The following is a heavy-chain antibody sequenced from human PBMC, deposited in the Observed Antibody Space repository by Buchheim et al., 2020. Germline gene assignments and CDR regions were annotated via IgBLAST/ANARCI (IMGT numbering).Heavy chain of an antibody. CDR1: GGSVGSGSYY. Sequence: QVQLQESGPGLVKPSETLSLTCTVSGGSVGSGSYYWSWIRQPPGKGLEWIGYIYYSGSTNYNPSLKSRVTISVDTSKNQFSLKLSSVTAADTAVYYCARWKPYYYDSSGYYFFDYWGQGTL. CDR2: IYYSGST. V-gene: IGHV4-61*01. D-gene: IGHD3-22*01. J-gene: IGHJ4*02. CDR3: ARWKPYYYDSSGYYFFDY.